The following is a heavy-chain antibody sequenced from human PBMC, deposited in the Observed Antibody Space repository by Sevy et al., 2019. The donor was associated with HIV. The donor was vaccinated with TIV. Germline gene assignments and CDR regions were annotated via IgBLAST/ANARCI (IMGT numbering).Heavy chain of an antibody. CDR1: GFTVSSNY. Sequence: GGSLRLSCTASGFTVSSNYMSWVRQAPGKGLEWVSVLYSGGSTYYADSVKGRFTISRDNSKNTLYLQMNSLRAEDTAVYYCARVTVRGFDYRGQGTLVTVSS. V-gene: IGHV3-53*01. CDR2: LYSGGST. CDR3: ARVTVRGFDY. J-gene: IGHJ4*02. D-gene: IGHD3-10*01.